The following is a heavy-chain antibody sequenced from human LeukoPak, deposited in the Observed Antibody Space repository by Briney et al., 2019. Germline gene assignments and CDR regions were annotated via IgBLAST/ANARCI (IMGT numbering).Heavy chain of an antibody. CDR1: GGSISSYY. Sequence: PSETLSLTCTVSGGSISSYYWSWLRQPPGKGLVGFGYIYYSWSTNYNPSLKSRVTISVDTSKNQFSLKLSSVTAADTAVYYCARGSSIAAAGVAAPDYWGQGTLVTVSS. CDR3: ARGSSIAAAGVAAPDY. D-gene: IGHD6-13*01. V-gene: IGHV4-59*01. J-gene: IGHJ4*02. CDR2: IYYSWST.